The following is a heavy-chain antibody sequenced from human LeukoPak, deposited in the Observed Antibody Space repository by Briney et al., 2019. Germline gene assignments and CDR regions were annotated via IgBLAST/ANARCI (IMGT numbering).Heavy chain of an antibody. J-gene: IGHJ4*02. V-gene: IGHV1-24*01. CDR2: FDPEDGET. CDR3: ARPPLNIEYSGSYYGY. Sequence: ASVKVSCKVSGYTLTELSMHWVRQAPGKGLEWMGGFDPEDGETIYAQKFQGRVTMTEDTSTDTAYMELSSLRSEDTAVYYCARPPLNIEYSGSYYGYWGQGTLVTVSS. D-gene: IGHD1-26*01. CDR1: GYTLTELS.